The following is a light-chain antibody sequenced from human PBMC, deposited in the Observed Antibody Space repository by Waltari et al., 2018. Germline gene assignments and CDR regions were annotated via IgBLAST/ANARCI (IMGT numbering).Light chain of an antibody. J-gene: IGLJ3*02. CDR1: GEYSAYA. V-gene: IGLV4-69*01. Sequence: LVLTQSPSASASLGASVTLTCSLPGEYSAYAIAWHQQQPLKGPRYLMTVNSDGSHKKGDGISERFSCSSSDLDRYLIISRLQSDDEADYFCQTWGTGIQVFGSWTKLTVL. CDR2: VNSDGSH. CDR3: QTWGTGIQV.